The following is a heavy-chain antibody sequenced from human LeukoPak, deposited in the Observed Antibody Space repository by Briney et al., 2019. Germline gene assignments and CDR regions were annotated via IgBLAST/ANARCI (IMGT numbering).Heavy chain of an antibody. CDR3: ARHFPHMDYSGWKQGWFDP. CDR2: IYYSGIT. CDR1: GDSINRRSYY. D-gene: IGHD6-19*01. J-gene: IGHJ5*02. V-gene: IGHV4-39*01. Sequence: SETLSLTRTVSGDSINRRSYYWGWIRQPPGKGLEWIGSIYYSGITYYNPSLKSRVTISVDTSENQFSLRLISVTAADTAVYYCARHFPHMDYSGWKQGWFDPWGQGTLVTVSS.